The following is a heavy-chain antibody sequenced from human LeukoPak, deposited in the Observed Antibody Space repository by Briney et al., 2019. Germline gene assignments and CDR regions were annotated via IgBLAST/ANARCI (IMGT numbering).Heavy chain of an antibody. CDR1: GFTSSGYG. D-gene: IGHD4-11*01. Sequence: QPGGSLRLSCAASGFTSSGYGIHWVRQAPGKGLEWVACIQYDGSNKYYADSVKGRFTISRDNSKHTLYLQMTSLRAEDTAVYYCAKGGGGYSYYGPGSWGQGTLVAVSS. J-gene: IGHJ5*02. CDR3: AKGGGGYSYYGPGS. V-gene: IGHV3-30*02. CDR2: IQYDGSNK.